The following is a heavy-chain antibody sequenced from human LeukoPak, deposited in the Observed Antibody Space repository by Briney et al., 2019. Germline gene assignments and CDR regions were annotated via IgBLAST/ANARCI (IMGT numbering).Heavy chain of an antibody. Sequence: GASVKVSCKASGYTFTNYVINWVRQATGQGLEWMGWMNPNSGNTGYAQKFQGRFTITRNTSISTAYMELSSLRSEDTAVYYCAKARGDGGSTWYFIDYWGQGTLVTVSS. J-gene: IGHJ4*02. D-gene: IGHD6-13*01. V-gene: IGHV1-8*03. CDR2: MNPNSGNT. CDR1: GYTFTNYV. CDR3: AKARGDGGSTWYFIDY.